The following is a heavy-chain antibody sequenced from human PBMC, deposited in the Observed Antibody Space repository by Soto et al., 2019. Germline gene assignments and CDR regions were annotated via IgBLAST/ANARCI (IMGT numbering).Heavy chain of an antibody. CDR2: IIPIFGTA. J-gene: IGHJ6*02. CDR1: GGTFLNYA. Sequence: QVQLVQSGAEVKKPGSSVKVSCKASGGTFLNYAITWVRQAPGQGLEWMGGIIPIFGTANYAQKFQGRVTIAGDESTSTAYMELSSLRSEDTAVYYGVGDYGDYGGGFYYGMDVWGQGTTVTVSS. CDR3: VGDYGDYGGGFYYGMDV. V-gene: IGHV1-69*12. D-gene: IGHD4-17*01.